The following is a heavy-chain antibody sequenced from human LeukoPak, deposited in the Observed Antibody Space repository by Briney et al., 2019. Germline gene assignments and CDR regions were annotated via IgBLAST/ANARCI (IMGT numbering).Heavy chain of an antibody. Sequence: GGSLRLSCAASGFTFSSYWMSWVRQAPGKGLEWVANIKQDGSEKYYVDSVKGRFTISRDNAKNSLYLQMNSLRAEDTAVYYCARVTQWLSLYYFDYWGQGTLVTVSS. CDR1: GFTFSSYW. V-gene: IGHV3-7*01. J-gene: IGHJ4*02. CDR3: ARVTQWLSLYYFDY. D-gene: IGHD6-19*01. CDR2: IKQDGSEK.